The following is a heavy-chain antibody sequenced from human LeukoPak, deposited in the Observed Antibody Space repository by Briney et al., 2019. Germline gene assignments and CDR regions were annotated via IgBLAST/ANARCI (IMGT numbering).Heavy chain of an antibody. D-gene: IGHD4-17*01. V-gene: IGHV4-38-2*02. CDR2: IYHSGST. CDR1: GYSISSGYY. Sequence: IPSETLSLTCTVSGYSISSGYYWGWIRQPPGKGLEWIGSIYHSGSTYYNPSLKSRVTISVDTSKNQFSLKLSSVTAADTAVYYCAREFGDYGTSDYWGQGTLVTVSS. J-gene: IGHJ4*02. CDR3: AREFGDYGTSDY.